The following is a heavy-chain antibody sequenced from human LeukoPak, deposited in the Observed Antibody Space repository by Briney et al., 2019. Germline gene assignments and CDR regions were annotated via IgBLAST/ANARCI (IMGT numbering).Heavy chain of an antibody. Sequence: GGSLRLSCVASGLRFRSYAVNWVRQAPGKGLECISTISDDSSFTYYADSVKGRSAISRDDSKNTLYLQMNNLKVEDTAVYYCAKGRCSGVGCDSFHSCGQGALVTVSS. CDR3: AKGRCSGVGCDSFHS. V-gene: IGHV3-23*01. D-gene: IGHD2-15*01. CDR2: ISDDSSFT. CDR1: GLRFRSYA. J-gene: IGHJ4*02.